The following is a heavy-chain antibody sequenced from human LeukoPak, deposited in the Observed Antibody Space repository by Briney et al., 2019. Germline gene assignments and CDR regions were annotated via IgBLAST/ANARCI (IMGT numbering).Heavy chain of an antibody. Sequence: GESLRLSCAASGFTFSSYGMHWVRQAPSKGLESVAFIRYDESDKYYADSVKGRFTISRDISKNTLYLQMNSLRAEDTAVYYCAKGDGDSPFDYWGQGTLVTVSS. CDR1: GFTFSSYG. CDR3: AKGDGDSPFDY. D-gene: IGHD5-24*01. J-gene: IGHJ4*02. CDR2: IRYDESDK. V-gene: IGHV3-30*02.